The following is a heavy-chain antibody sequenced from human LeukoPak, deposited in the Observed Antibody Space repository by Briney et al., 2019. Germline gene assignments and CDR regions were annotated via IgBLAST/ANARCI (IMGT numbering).Heavy chain of an antibody. V-gene: IGHV1-69*13. J-gene: IGHJ6*04. Sequence: ASVKVSCKASGGTFSSYAISWVRQAPGQGLEWMGGIIPIFGTANYAQKFQGRVTITADESTSTAYMELSSLRSEDTAVYYCARGSYDILTGYCSDYYGMDVWGKGTTVTVSS. CDR2: IIPIFGTA. CDR1: GGTFSSYA. CDR3: ARGSYDILTGYCSDYYGMDV. D-gene: IGHD3-9*01.